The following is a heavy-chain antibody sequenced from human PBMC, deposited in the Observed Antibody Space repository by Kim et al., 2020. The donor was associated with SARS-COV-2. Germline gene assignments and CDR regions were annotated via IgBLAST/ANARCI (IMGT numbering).Heavy chain of an antibody. Sequence: ASVKVSCKASGYTFTNYAMHWVRQAPGQRLEWMGWINAGNDNTNYSQKFQGRVTITRDTSASTAYMELSSLRSEDTAIYYCARGRITILGVALLSYWGQGNLVTVSA. D-gene: IGHD3-3*01. J-gene: IGHJ4*02. CDR1: GYTFTNYA. CDR2: INAGNDNT. V-gene: IGHV1-3*01. CDR3: ARGRITILGVALLSY.